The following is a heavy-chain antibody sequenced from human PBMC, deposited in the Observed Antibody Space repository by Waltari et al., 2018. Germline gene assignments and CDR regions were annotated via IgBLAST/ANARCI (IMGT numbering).Heavy chain of an antibody. V-gene: IGHV5-51*01. D-gene: IGHD5-18*01. J-gene: IGHJ3*02. Sequence: VQLLQSGAEVKKHGESLRISCQTSGYNFNTYWIAWVRQMPGKGLECLGIIYPDDSDTRYNPSFEGQVTISADTATKTAYLQWSSLQASDTAFYYCARRGETAMVKGALDIWGQGTMVTVSS. CDR1: GYNFNTYW. CDR2: IYPDDSDT. CDR3: ARRGETAMVKGALDI.